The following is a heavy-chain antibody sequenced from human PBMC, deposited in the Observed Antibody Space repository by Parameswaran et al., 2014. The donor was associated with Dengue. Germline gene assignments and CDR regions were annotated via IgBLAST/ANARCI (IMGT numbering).Heavy chain of an antibody. CDR3: ARSCTETGYYDFDY. J-gene: IGHJ4*02. D-gene: IGHD1-1*01. CDR2: INWDDDK. Sequence: ARWIRQPPGKALEWLALINWDDDKYYSPSLKTRLTISKDTSKNQVVLTMTNMDPVDTATYYCARSCTETGYYDFDYWGQGTLVTVSS. V-gene: IGHV2-70*01.